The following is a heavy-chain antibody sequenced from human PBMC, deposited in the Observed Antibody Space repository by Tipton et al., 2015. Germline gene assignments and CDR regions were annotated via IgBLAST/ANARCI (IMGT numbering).Heavy chain of an antibody. D-gene: IGHD4-23*01. Sequence: GLVKPSETLSLTCTVSGDSVSSGSYYWSWIRQPPGKGLEWIGYISYTETSHYNPSLKSRVTISVDTSKTQFSLKMSSVTASDTAVYYCARARGRHGGLFDSWGQGTLVTVSS. V-gene: IGHV4-61*01. CDR3: ARARGRHGGLFDS. CDR2: ISYTETS. CDR1: GDSVSSGSYY. J-gene: IGHJ4*02.